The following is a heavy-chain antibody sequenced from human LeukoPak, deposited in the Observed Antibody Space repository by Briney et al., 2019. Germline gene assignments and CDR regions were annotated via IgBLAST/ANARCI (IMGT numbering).Heavy chain of an antibody. Sequence: SETLSLTCAVSGGSISSGGYSWSWIRQPPGKGLEWIGYIYHSGSTYYNPSLKSRVTISVDRSKNQFSLKLSSVTAADTAVYYCARGQVTMIVVVIRPPYFVYWGQGTLVTVSS. J-gene: IGHJ4*02. V-gene: IGHV4-30-2*01. D-gene: IGHD3-22*01. CDR1: GGSISSGGYS. CDR3: ARGQVTMIVVVIRPPYFVY. CDR2: IYHSGST.